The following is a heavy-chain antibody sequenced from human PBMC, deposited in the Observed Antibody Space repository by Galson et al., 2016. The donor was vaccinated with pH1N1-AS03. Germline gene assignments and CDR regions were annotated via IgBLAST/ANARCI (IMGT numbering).Heavy chain of an antibody. CDR1: GFTFSTFA. Sequence: SLRLSCAASGFTFSTFAMSWVRRAPGKGLEWVSLIRGTSQITYYADSVKGRFTISKDNSKNTLYLQMNSLRVEDTAVYYCVADFDYWGQGTLVTVSS. J-gene: IGHJ4*02. CDR3: VADFDY. D-gene: IGHD6-13*01. V-gene: IGHV3-23*01. CDR2: IRGTSQIT.